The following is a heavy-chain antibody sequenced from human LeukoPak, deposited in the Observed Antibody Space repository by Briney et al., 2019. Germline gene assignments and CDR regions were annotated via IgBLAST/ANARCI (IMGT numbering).Heavy chain of an antibody. CDR2: IYYSGSS. J-gene: IGHJ5*02. Sequence: SETLSLTCTVSGASISSHYWSWIRQPPGKGLEWIGYIYYSGSSNYNPSLKSRVTISLDTSKNQFSLKLSSVTAADTAVYYCAKGMGGKYCTNGLCYYSWFDPWGQGTLVTVSS. CDR1: GASISSHY. V-gene: IGHV4-59*11. D-gene: IGHD2-8*01. CDR3: AKGMGGKYCTNGLCYYSWFDP.